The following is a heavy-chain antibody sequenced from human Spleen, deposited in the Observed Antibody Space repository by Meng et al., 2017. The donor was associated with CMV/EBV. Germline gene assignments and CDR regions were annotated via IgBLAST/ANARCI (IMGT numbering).Heavy chain of an antibody. CDR3: ARAKTSGSYTHDSLDI. J-gene: IGHJ3*02. D-gene: IGHD3-10*01. CDR1: GFSFMRYT. CDR2: ISSTTTYI. V-gene: IGHV3-21*01. Sequence: GGSLRLSCAASGFSFMRYTMEWVRQAPGKGLEWVSSISSTTTYIYYADSVEGRFTISRDNAQNSLYLQMNSLRAEDTAVYYCARAKTSGSYTHDSLDIWGQGTMVTVSS.